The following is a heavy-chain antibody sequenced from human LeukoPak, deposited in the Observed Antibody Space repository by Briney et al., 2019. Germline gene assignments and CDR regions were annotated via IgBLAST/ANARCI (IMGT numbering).Heavy chain of an antibody. CDR3: AEEQGSIAVIDY. J-gene: IGHJ4*02. CDR2: ISYDGSNK. V-gene: IGHV3-30*18. Sequence: GGSLRLSCVASGFPFSSYWMTWVRQAPGKGLEWVAVISYDGSNKYYADSVKGRFTISRDNSKNTLYLQMNSLRAEDTAVYYCAEEQGSIAVIDYWGQGTLVTVSS. CDR1: GFPFSSYW. D-gene: IGHD6-19*01.